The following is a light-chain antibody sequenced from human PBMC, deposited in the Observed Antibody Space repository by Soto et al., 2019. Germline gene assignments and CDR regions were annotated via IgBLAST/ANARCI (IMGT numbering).Light chain of an antibody. CDR3: QQYHLRPPYT. Sequence: EIVLTQSPATLSVSPGERVTLSCRASQSVSIKLAWYQQKPGQAPRLLISDTSTRATGIPARFSGSGFATDFTLTISSLHSEDFAVYYCQQYHLRPPYTFGQGTKLEIK. V-gene: IGKV3-15*01. CDR2: DTS. J-gene: IGKJ2*01. CDR1: QSVSIK.